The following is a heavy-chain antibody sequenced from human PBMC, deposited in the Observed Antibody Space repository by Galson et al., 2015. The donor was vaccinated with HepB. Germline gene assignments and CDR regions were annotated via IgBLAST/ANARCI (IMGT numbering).Heavy chain of an antibody. J-gene: IGHJ5*02. V-gene: IGHV1-18*01. CDR2: ISAYNGNT. D-gene: IGHD3-9*01. CDR3: ASEDYDILTGYLYWFDP. CDR1: GYTFTSYG. Sequence: SVKVSCKASGYTFTSYGISWVRQAPGQGLEWMGWISAYNGNTNYAQKLQGRVTMTTDTSTSTAYMELRSLRSDDTAVYYCASEDYDILTGYLYWFDPWGQGTLVTVSS.